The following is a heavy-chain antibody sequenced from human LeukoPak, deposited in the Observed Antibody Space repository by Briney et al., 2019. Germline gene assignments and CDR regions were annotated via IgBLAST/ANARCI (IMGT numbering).Heavy chain of an antibody. Sequence: GGSLRVSCTASGFSFSSYSMNWVRQAPGKGLEWVAYIAYTGTIHYADSVRGRFAISRDNAKSSLFLQLNSLRAEDTAVYYCARDPHSLDYWGQGTLVTVSS. CDR3: ARDPHSLDY. CDR1: GFSFSSYS. CDR2: IAYTGTI. V-gene: IGHV3-48*01. J-gene: IGHJ4*02.